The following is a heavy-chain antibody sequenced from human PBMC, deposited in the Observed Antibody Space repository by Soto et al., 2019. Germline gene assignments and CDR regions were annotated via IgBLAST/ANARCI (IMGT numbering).Heavy chain of an antibody. J-gene: IGHJ5*01. CDR1: GDSVSSNSAA. V-gene: IGHV6-1*01. CDR3: ARGLWEVAVVPAALNWFDP. D-gene: IGHD2-2*01. CDR2: TYYRSKWYN. Sequence: TLSLTCAISGDSVSSNSAAWNWIRQSPSRGLEWLGRTYYRSKWYNDYAVSVKSRITINPDTSTNQFSLQLNSVTPEDTAVYYCARGLWEVAVVPAALNWFDPGGPGTLVTVSS.